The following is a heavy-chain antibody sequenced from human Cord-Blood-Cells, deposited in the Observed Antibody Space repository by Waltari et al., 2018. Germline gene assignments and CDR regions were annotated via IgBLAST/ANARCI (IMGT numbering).Heavy chain of an antibody. J-gene: IGHJ6*03. V-gene: IGHV4-39*07. CDR1: GGSISSSSYY. CDR2: IYYSGST. CDR3: AGVRGAIAPYYYYYYMDV. Sequence: QLQLQESGPGLVKPSETLSLTCTVSGGSISSSSYYWGWIRQPPGKGLEWIGSIYYSGSTYYNPSLKSRVTISVDTSKNQFSLKLSSVTAADTAVYYGAGVRGAIAPYYYYYYMDVWGKGTTVTVSS. D-gene: IGHD3-10*01.